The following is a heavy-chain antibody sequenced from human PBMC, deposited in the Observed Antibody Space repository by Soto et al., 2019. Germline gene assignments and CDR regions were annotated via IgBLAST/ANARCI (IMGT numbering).Heavy chain of an antibody. V-gene: IGHV4-30-4*01. J-gene: IGHJ2*01. CDR2: IYYSGST. D-gene: IGHD4-17*01. Sequence: QVQLQESGPGLVKPSQTLSLTCTVSGGSISSGDYYWRWIRQPPGKGLEWIGYIYYSGSTYYNPSLKSRVTISVDTSKNQFSLKLSSVTAADTAVYYCARKRTVTTFSGWYFDLWGRGTLVTVSS. CDR3: ARKRTVTTFSGWYFDL. CDR1: GGSISSGDYY.